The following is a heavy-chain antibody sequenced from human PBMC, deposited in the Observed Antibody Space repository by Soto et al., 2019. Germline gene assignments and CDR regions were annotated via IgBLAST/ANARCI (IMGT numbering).Heavy chain of an antibody. CDR1: DASISSSRSS. V-gene: IGHV4-39*01. CDR3: ASPRQGNYDFLSGYYALDY. D-gene: IGHD3-3*01. CDR2: FYYTGGT. J-gene: IGHJ4*02. Sequence: SETLSLPCNVSDASISSSRSSWGWVRQPPGKGLEWIVSFYYTGGTYSTYYNPSLKSRVTISVDTSKSQFSLNLRSVTAADTAVYYCASPRQGNYDFLSGYYALDYWGQGTLVTVSS.